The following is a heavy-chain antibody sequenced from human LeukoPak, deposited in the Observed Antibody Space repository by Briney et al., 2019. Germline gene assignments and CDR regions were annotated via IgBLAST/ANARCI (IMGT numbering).Heavy chain of an antibody. Sequence: PSETLSLTCTVSGGSISSYYWSWIRQPPGKGLEWIGYIYTSGSTNYNPSLKSRVTISVDTSKNQFSLKLSSVTAADTAVYYCARQGDGDELPMGFDYWGQGTLVTVSS. CDR1: GGSISSYY. V-gene: IGHV4-4*09. CDR2: IYTSGST. J-gene: IGHJ4*02. CDR3: ARQGDGDELPMGFDY. D-gene: IGHD3-10*01.